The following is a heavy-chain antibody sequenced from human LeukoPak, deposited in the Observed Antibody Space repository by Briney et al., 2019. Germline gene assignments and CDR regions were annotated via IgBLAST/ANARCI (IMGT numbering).Heavy chain of an antibody. V-gene: IGHV3-15*01. CDR3: TTLYRLDP. D-gene: IGHD2-8*01. CDR1: GFTFSNAW. Sequence: GGSLRLSCAASGFTFSNAWMNWVRQAPGKGLEWVGLIKRRSDGEALHYAAPVEGRFTISRDDSKHTLFLQMNSLKTEDTGVYYCTTLYRLDPWGQGTLVTVSS. J-gene: IGHJ5*02. CDR2: IKRRSDGEAL.